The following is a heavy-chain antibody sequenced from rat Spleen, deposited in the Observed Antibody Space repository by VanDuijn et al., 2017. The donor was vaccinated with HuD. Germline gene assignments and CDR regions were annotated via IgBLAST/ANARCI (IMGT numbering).Heavy chain of an antibody. D-gene: IGHD1-11*01. CDR3: AVSKYGY. V-gene: IGHV5S10*01. Sequence: EVQLVESDGGLVQPGRSLKLSCAASGFTFSDYNMAWVRQAPKKGLEWVATIIYDGSRTYYPDSVKGRFTISRDNAKSTLYLQMNSLRSEDTATYYCAVSKYGYWGQGVMVTVSS. CDR1: GFTFSDYN. CDR2: IIYDGSRT. J-gene: IGHJ2*01.